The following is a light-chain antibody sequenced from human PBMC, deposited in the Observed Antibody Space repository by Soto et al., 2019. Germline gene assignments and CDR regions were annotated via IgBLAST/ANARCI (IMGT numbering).Light chain of an antibody. CDR1: SSDVGGYNY. V-gene: IGLV2-14*01. CDR2: DVS. J-gene: IGLJ1*01. Sequence: QSALTQPASVSGSPGQSITISCTGTSSDVGGYNYVSWYQQHQGKAPKLMIYDVSNRPSGVSNRFSGSKSGNTASLTISGLQAEDEADYYCTSYTRTSSTTYVFGTGTKLTVL. CDR3: TSYTRTSSTTYV.